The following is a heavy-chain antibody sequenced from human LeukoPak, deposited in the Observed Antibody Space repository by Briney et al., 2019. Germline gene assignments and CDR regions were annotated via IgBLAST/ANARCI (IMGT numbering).Heavy chain of an antibody. CDR1: GFPFSSYW. D-gene: IGHD1-26*01. J-gene: IGHJ4*02. CDR2: IKQDGGET. CDR3: AKGSGSYTLDFDY. Sequence: PGGSLRLSCAASGFPFSSYWMAWVRQAPGKGLEWVASIKQDGGETFYVDSVKGRFTISRDNAKNSLYLQMNSLRTEDTALYYCAKGSGSYTLDFDYWGQGTLVTVSS. V-gene: IGHV3-7*03.